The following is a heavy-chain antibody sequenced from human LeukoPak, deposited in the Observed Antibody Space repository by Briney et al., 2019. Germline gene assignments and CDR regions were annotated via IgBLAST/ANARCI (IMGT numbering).Heavy chain of an antibody. CDR3: ARDRYEFTY. CDR1: GYTFIDYG. D-gene: IGHD5-12*01. CDR2: INALDGNT. J-gene: IGHJ4*02. Sequence: ASVKVSCKASGYTFIDYGFTWLRQAPGQRLEWMGRINALDGNTDYAQKFQDRVTMITDTSTNTAYMELRSLRPDDTAVYYCARDRYEFTYWGQGTLVTVSS. V-gene: IGHV1-18*01.